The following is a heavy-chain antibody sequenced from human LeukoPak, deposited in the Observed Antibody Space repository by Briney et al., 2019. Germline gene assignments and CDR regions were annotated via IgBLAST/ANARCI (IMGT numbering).Heavy chain of an antibody. CDR2: IYYSGST. CDR1: GGSISSYY. J-gene: IGHJ3*02. V-gene: IGHV4-59*01. CDR3: ATTTTVTTIAAFDI. D-gene: IGHD4-11*01. Sequence: SETLSLTCTVSGGSISSYYWSWIRQPPGKGLEWIGYIYYSGSTNYNPSLKSRVTISVDTSKNQFSLKLSSVTAADTAVYYCATTTTVTTIAAFDIWGQGTMVTVSS.